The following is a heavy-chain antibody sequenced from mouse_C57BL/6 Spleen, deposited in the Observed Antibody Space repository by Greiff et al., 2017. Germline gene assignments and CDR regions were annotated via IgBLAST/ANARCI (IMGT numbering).Heavy chain of an antibody. V-gene: IGHV1-55*01. D-gene: IGHD2-4*01. J-gene: IGHJ3*01. CDR2: IYPGSGST. Sequence: QVQLQQPGAELVKPGASVKMSCKASGYTFTSYWITWVKQRPGHGLEWIGDIYPGSGSTNYNEKFKSKATLTVDTSSSTAYMQLSSLTSADSAVYYCARRGGYDYVFAYWGQGTLVTVSA. CDR1: GYTFTSYW. CDR3: ARRGGYDYVFAY.